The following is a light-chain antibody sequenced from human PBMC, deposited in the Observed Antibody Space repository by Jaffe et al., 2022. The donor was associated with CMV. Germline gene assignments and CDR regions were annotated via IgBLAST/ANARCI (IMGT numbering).Light chain of an antibody. J-gene: IGKJ1*01. Sequence: DIQMTQSPSTLSASVGDRVTITCRASQSISTSLAWYQQKPGKAPKLLIYQASNLESGVPSRFSGRGSGTEFTLTISTLQPDDFATYYCQQADVYPWTFGQGTKVEV. CDR3: QQADVYPWT. CDR2: QAS. CDR1: QSISTS. V-gene: IGKV1-5*03.